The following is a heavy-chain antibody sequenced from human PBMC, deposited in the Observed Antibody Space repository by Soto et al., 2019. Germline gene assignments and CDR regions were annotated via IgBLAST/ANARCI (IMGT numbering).Heavy chain of an antibody. D-gene: IGHD3-3*01. Sequence: PSETLSLTCSVSGGFLSSSNYYWSCIRQPPGKGLEWIGYIYHSGSTNYNPSLKSRVTISVDTSKNQFSLKVNSVNAADAAVYYCARGALRFLGNRFDPWGQGTRVTVSS. CDR1: GGFLSSSNYY. CDR2: IYHSGST. CDR3: ARGALRFLGNRFDP. V-gene: IGHV4-61*01. J-gene: IGHJ5*02.